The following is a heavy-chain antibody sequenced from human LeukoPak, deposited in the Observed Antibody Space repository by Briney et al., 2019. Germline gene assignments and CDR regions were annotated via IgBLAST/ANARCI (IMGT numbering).Heavy chain of an antibody. CDR1: GFTFSSYG. V-gene: IGHV3-23*01. D-gene: IGHD6-13*01. J-gene: IGHJ4*02. Sequence: GGTLRLSCAASGFTFSSYGMSWVRQAPGKGLEWVSAISGSGGSTYYADSVRGRFTISRDNSKNSLYLQMNSLRAEDTAVYYCARGPRADSSSWYGAYYFDYWGQGTLVTVSS. CDR2: ISGSGGST. CDR3: ARGPRADSSSWYGAYYFDY.